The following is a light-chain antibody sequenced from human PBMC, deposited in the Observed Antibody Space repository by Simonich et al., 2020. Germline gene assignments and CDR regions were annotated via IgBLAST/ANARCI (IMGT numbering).Light chain of an antibody. Sequence: DIVMTQSPDSLAVSLGERATINCKSSQSVLYSSNNKNYLAWYQQKPGQPPKLLIYWASTRESGVPDRFIGGGSGTDFTLTISSLQAEDVAVYYCQQYYSTPPLTFGGGTKVEIK. CDR2: WAS. J-gene: IGKJ4*01. V-gene: IGKV4-1*01. CDR3: QQYYSTPPLT. CDR1: QSVLYSSNNKNY.